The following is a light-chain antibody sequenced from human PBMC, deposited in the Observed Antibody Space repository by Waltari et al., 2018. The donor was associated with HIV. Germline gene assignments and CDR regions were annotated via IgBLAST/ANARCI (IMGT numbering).Light chain of an antibody. CDR2: EVS. CDR3: SSYTGSSTLYV. V-gene: IGLV2-14*01. Sequence: QSALTQPASVSGSPGQSITISCTGTSSDVGLYNSVSWYQQHPGKAPKLMIYEVSNRPSGVSNRFSGSKSGNTAALTISGLQAEDEADYYCSSYTGSSTLYVFGTGTKVTVL. J-gene: IGLJ1*01. CDR1: SSDVGLYNS.